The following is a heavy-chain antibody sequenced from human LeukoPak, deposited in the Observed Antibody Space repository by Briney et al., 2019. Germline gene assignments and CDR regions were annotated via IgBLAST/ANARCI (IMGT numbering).Heavy chain of an antibody. CDR3: ARVDYYDSRFDY. CDR1: GGSISSGGYY. CDR2: IYYSGTT. J-gene: IGHJ4*02. D-gene: IGHD3-22*01. V-gene: IGHV4-31*03. Sequence: SETLSLTCTVSGGSISSGGYYWSWIRQHPGKGLEWIGYIYYSGTTYYNPSLKSRVTISIDTSKNQFSLKLSSVTAADTAVYYCARVDYYDSRFDYWGQGTLVTVSS.